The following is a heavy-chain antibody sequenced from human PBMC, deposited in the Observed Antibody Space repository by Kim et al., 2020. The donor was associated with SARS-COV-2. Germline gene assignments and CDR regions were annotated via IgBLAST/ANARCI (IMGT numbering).Heavy chain of an antibody. D-gene: IGHD3-16*01. J-gene: IGHJ4*02. Sequence: SGTLSLTCTVSGGSISSYYWSWIRQPPGKGLEWIGYIYYSGSTNYNPSLKSRVTISVDTSKNQFSLKLSSVTAADTAVYYCARDPLGSYAGYWGQGTLVT. CDR2: IYYSGST. CDR3: ARDPLGSYAGY. CDR1: GGSISSYY. V-gene: IGHV4-59*13.